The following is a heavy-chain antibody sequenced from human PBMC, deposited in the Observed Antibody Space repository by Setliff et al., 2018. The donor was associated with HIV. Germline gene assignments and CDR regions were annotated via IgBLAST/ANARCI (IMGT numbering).Heavy chain of an antibody. D-gene: IGHD3-16*01. Sequence: SETLSLTCDVFGGSFSGYYWSWIRQPPGKGLEWIGEIIPSGSTNYNPSLKSRVTISIDTSKNQFSLQLTSVTAADTAVYYCVNPSGAMGDFDSWGQGTLVTVSS. CDR1: GGSFSGYY. V-gene: IGHV4-34*12. CDR3: VNPSGAMGDFDS. CDR2: IIPSGST. J-gene: IGHJ4*02.